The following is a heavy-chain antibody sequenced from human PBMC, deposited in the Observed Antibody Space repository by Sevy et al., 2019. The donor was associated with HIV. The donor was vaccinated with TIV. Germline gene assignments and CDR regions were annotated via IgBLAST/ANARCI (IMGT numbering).Heavy chain of an antibody. D-gene: IGHD6-13*01. J-gene: IGHJ4*02. CDR3: GRAIATADSF. V-gene: IGHV3-7*01. CDR1: GFSLNSYW. CDR2: INQDGSVN. Sequence: GGSLRLSCVASGFSLNSYWMLWVRQAPGKGLEWVANINQDGSVNYYADSVKGRFTISRDNALNLVSLQMNILRVEATDMYYCGRAIATADSFWGQGTLVTVSS.